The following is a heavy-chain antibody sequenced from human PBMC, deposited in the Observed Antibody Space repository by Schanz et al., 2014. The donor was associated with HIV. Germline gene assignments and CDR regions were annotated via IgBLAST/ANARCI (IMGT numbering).Heavy chain of an antibody. CDR1: GGSFSSYA. D-gene: IGHD1-26*01. CDR2: MNPSTGNS. Sequence: QVQLVQSGAEVKKPGASVKVSCTASGGSFSSYAINWVRQASGLGLEWMGWMNPSTGNSGYAQMFQVRVTMTRDTSISTAYLEVDSLKSEDTAVYYCARGPKWEGLMDVWGQGTTVIVSS. J-gene: IGHJ6*02. CDR3: ARGPKWEGLMDV. V-gene: IGHV1-8*01.